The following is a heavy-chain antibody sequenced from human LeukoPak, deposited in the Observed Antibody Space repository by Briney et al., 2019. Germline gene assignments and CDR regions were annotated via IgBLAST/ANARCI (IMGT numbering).Heavy chain of an antibody. CDR3: ARDRARLAIPLLYQSDAFDI. CDR2: IYYSGST. J-gene: IGHJ3*02. D-gene: IGHD3-10*01. V-gene: IGHV4-59*01. CDR1: GGSISSYY. Sequence: SETLSLTCTVSGGSISSYYWSWIRQPPGKGLEWIGYIYYSGSTNYNPSLKSRVTISVDTSKNQFSLKLSSVTAADTAVYYCARDRARLAIPLLYQSDAFDIWGQGTMVTVSS.